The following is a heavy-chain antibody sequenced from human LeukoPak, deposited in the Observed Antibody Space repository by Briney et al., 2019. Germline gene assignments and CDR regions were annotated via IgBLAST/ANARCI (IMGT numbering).Heavy chain of an antibody. J-gene: IGHJ4*02. Sequence: PGGSLRLSCAASGFTFSNYWMLWVRQAPGKGLESVSRINTDGTVTTYADSVKGRFTVSRDNADNTMFLQINSVRDEDTAVYYCATKQWLAPPPDSWGQGTPVTVSS. CDR1: GFTFSNYW. CDR3: ATKQWLAPPPDS. CDR2: INTDGTVT. D-gene: IGHD6-19*01. V-gene: IGHV3-74*01.